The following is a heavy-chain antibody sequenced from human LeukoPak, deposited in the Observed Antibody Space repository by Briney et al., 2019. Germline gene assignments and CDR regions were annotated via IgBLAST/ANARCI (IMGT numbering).Heavy chain of an antibody. D-gene: IGHD3-9*01. CDR2: ISSSSSYI. CDR1: GFTFSSYS. Sequence: GGSLRLSCAASGFTFSSYSMNWVRQAPGKGLEWVSSISSSSSYIYYADSVKGRFTISRDNAKNSLYLQMNSLRAEDTAVYYFSRDSSYIYDILTGYYPYYFDYWGQGTLVTVSS. J-gene: IGHJ4*02. V-gene: IGHV3-21*01. CDR3: SRDSSYIYDILTGYYPYYFDY.